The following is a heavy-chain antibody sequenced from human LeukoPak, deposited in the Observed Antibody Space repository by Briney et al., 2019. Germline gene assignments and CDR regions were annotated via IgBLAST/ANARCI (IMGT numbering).Heavy chain of an antibody. Sequence: PSETLSLTCTVSGGSISSSSYYWSWIRQPAGKGLEWIGRIYTSGSTNYNPSLKSRVTMSVDTSKNQFSLKLSSVTAADTAVYYCARDPPRVGGYYYYYMDVWGKGTTVTVSS. CDR3: ARDPPRVGGYYYYYMDV. CDR1: GGSISSSSYY. J-gene: IGHJ6*03. D-gene: IGHD1-26*01. V-gene: IGHV4-61*02. CDR2: IYTSGST.